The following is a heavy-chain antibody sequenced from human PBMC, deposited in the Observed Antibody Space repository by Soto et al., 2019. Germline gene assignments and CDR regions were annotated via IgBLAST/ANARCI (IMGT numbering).Heavy chain of an antibody. CDR2: IWYDGSNK. J-gene: IGHJ3*02. CDR3: ARLCSSSMGYDAFDI. V-gene: IGHV3-33*01. CDR1: GFTFSSYG. D-gene: IGHD6-6*01. Sequence: QVQLVESGGGVVQPGRSLRLSCAASGFTFSSYGMHWVRQAPGKGLEWVAVIWYDGSNKYYADSVKGRFTISRDNSKNTLYLQMNSLRAEDTAVYYCARLCSSSMGYDAFDIWGQGTMVTVSS.